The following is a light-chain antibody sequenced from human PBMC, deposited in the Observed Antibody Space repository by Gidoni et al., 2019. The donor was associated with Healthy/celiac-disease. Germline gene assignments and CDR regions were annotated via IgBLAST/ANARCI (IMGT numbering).Light chain of an antibody. J-gene: IGKJ5*01. CDR1: QSVSSY. V-gene: IGKV3-11*01. CDR2: DAT. Sequence: DIVLPPSPATLSLSPGERATLSCRASQSVSSYVAWYQQKPGQAPRPLIYDATNRATGIPARFSGGGSGTEFTITISSLEPEDFAVYYCQQRSNWPPITFGQGTRLEIK. CDR3: QQRSNWPPIT.